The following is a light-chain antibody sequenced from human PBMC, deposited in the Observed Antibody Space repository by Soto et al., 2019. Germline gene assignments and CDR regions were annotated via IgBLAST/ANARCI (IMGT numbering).Light chain of an antibody. V-gene: IGKV1-5*01. CDR1: PTISFS. Sequence: DIQMTQSPSTLSASVGDRVTITCRASPTISFSLAWYQQKPATAPKLLIYDASTLQSGVPSRFSCSESRTEYILTIRGLQPDDCATYSCQLYHGYSLTFGQGTKVDIK. J-gene: IGKJ1*01. CDR3: QLYHGYSLT. CDR2: DAS.